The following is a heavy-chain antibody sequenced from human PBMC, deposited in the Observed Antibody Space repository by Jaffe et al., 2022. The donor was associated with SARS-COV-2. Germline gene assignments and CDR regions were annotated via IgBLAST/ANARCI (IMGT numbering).Heavy chain of an antibody. CDR3: ARVVPAAVKTSARMAWFDP. CDR2: IYYSGST. Sequence: QLQLQESGPGLVKPSETLSLTCTVSGGSISSSSYYWGWIRQPPGKGLEWIGSIYYSGSTYYNPSLKSRVTISVDTSKNQFSLKLSSVTAADTAVYYCARVVPAAVKTSARMAWFDPWGQGTLVTVSS. D-gene: IGHD2-2*01. CDR1: GGSISSSSYY. J-gene: IGHJ5*02. V-gene: IGHV4-39*01.